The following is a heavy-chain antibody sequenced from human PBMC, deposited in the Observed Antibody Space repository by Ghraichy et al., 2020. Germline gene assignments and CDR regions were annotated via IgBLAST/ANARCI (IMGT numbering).Heavy chain of an antibody. D-gene: IGHD6-13*01. CDR3: ARLYAPPSSKFSPAAAGMASARLSIYYYYGMDV. Sequence: SETLSLTCTVSGGSISSSSYYWGWIRQPPRKGLEWIGSIYYSGSTYYNPSLKSRVTISVDTSKNQFSLKLSSVTAADTAVYYCARLYAPPSSKFSPAAAGMASARLSIYYYYGMDVWGQGTTVTVSS. J-gene: IGHJ6*02. CDR1: GGSISSSSYY. CDR2: IYYSGST. V-gene: IGHV4-39*01.